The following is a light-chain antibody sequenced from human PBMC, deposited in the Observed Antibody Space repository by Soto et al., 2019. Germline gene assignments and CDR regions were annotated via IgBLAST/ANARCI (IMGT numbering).Light chain of an antibody. CDR2: GAS. V-gene: IGKV3-20*01. CDR3: QQYGSSPRT. Sequence: EIVLTQSPGTLSLSPGERATLSCRASQSVSSSYLAWYQQKPDQAPRLLIYGASSRATGSPDRFSGSGSGTDFTLTISSLEPEDVAVYYCQQYGSSPRTFGQGTKVEIK. J-gene: IGKJ1*01. CDR1: QSVSSSY.